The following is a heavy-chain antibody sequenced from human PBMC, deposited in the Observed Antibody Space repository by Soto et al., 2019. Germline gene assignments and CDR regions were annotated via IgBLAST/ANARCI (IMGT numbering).Heavy chain of an antibody. CDR3: AKGGYSSGWGFDY. D-gene: IGHD6-19*01. Sequence: QVQLVESGGGVVQPGRSLRLSCAASGFTFSSYGMHWVRQAPGKGLEWVAVISYDGSNKYYADSVKGRFTISRDNSKNTLYLQMNSLGAEDTAVYYCAKGGYSSGWGFDYWGQGTLVTVSS. J-gene: IGHJ4*02. CDR1: GFTFSSYG. V-gene: IGHV3-30*18. CDR2: ISYDGSNK.